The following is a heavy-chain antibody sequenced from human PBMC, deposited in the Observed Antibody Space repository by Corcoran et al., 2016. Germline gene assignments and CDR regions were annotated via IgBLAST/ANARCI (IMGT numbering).Heavy chain of an antibody. D-gene: IGHD6-13*01. CDR2: ISYDGSNK. Sequence: QVQLVESGGGVVQPGKSLRLSCAASGFTFSSYGMHWVRQAPGKGLEWVAFISYDGSNKYYADSVEGRFTISRDNSKNTLYLQMDSLRAEDSAVYYCAKKYVGQQLSRNNYFDCWGQGTLITVSS. CDR1: GFTFSSYG. V-gene: IGHV3-30*18. J-gene: IGHJ4*02. CDR3: AKKYVGQQLSRNNYFDC.